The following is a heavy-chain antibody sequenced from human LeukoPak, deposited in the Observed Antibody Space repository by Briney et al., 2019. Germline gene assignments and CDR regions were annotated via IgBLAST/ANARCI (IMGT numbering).Heavy chain of an antibody. D-gene: IGHD1-26*01. CDR2: ISYDGSNK. V-gene: IGHV3-30*04. CDR1: GFTFGSYA. Sequence: GGSLRLSCAASGFTFGSYAMHWVRQAPGKGLEWVAVISYDGSNKYYADSVKGRFTISRDNSKNTLYLQMNSLRAEDTAVYYCAREVGATVGYYYGMDVWGQGTTVTVSS. J-gene: IGHJ6*02. CDR3: AREVGATVGYYYGMDV.